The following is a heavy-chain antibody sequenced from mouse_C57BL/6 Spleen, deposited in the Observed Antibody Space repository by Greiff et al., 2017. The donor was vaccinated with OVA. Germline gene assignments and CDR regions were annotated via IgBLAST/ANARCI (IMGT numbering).Heavy chain of an antibody. D-gene: IGHD1-1*01. Sequence: EVKVVESGGGLVKPGGSLKLSCAASGFTFSDYGMHWVRQAPEKGLEWVAYISSGSSTIYYADTVKGRFTISRDNAKNTLFLQMTSLRSEDTAMYYCARDGSSPPYYFDYWGQGTTLTVSS. J-gene: IGHJ2*01. V-gene: IGHV5-17*01. CDR1: GFTFSDYG. CDR2: ISSGSSTI. CDR3: ARDGSSPPYYFDY.